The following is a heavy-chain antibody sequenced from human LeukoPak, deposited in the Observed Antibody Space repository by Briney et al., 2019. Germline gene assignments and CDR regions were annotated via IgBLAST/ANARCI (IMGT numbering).Heavy chain of an antibody. Sequence: GGSLRLSCAASGFTFSNAWMSWVRQAPGKGLEWVGRIKSKTDGGTTDYAASVEGRFTISRDDSKNTLYLQMNSLKTEDTAVYYYTTGLVGGYYDSSGYFGYWGQGTLVTVSS. CDR2: IKSKTDGGTT. D-gene: IGHD3-22*01. CDR3: TTGLVGGYYDSSGYFGY. V-gene: IGHV3-15*01. J-gene: IGHJ4*02. CDR1: GFTFSNAW.